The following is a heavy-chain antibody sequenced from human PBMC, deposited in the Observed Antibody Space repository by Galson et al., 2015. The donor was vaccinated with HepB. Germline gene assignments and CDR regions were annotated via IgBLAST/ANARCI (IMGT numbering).Heavy chain of an antibody. V-gene: IGHV1-46*01. D-gene: IGHD2-21*02. Sequence: SVKVSCKASGYTFTSYYMHWVRQAPGQGLEWMGIINPSGGSTSYAQKFQGRVTMTRDTSTSTVYMELSSLRSEDTAVYYCARTRTAYCGGDCYSPPRVRYFQHWGQGTLVTVSS. J-gene: IGHJ1*01. CDR3: ARTRTAYCGGDCYSPPRVRYFQH. CDR1: GYTFTSYY. CDR2: INPSGGST.